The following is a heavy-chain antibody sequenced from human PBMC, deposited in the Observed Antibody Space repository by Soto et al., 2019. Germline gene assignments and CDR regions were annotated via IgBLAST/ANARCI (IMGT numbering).Heavy chain of an antibody. CDR2: ISGGGDTT. J-gene: IGHJ4*02. CDR3: AIGRGGSGSLTPRVDF. D-gene: IGHD3-10*01. Sequence: EVQLLESGGGLVQPGGSLRLSCAASGFTFNNYAMTWVRQAPGKGLEWVSAISGGGDTTSYADSVKGRFTVSRDGSRTPLYLQMSSLRAQDTALYYCAIGRGGSGSLTPRVDFWGQGTLVTVSS. V-gene: IGHV3-23*01. CDR1: GFTFNNYA.